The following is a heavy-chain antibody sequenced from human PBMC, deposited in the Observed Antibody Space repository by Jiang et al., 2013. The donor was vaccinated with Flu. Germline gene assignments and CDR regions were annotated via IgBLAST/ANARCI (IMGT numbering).Heavy chain of an antibody. CDR2: IWYDGSNK. V-gene: IGHV3-33*01. CDR3: ATSLLAAAGLDAFDI. J-gene: IGHJ3*02. D-gene: IGHD6-13*01. Sequence: VQLVESGGGVAQPGRSLRLSCAASGLTFRTYAMHWVRQAPGKGLEWVALIWYDGSNKYYADYVKGRFTISRDNSKNTLYLQMNSLGAEDTAAYFCATSLLAAAGLDAFDIWGQGTMVTVSS. CDR1: GLTFRTYA.